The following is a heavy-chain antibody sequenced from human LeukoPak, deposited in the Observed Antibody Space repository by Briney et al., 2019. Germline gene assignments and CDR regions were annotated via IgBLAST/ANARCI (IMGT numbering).Heavy chain of an antibody. J-gene: IGHJ4*02. D-gene: IGHD3-10*01. CDR1: GYTFTSYG. V-gene: IGHV1-18*01. CDR2: ISAYNGNT. Sequence: ASVKVSCKASGYTFTSYGISWVRQAPGQGLEWMGWISAYNGNTNYAQKLQGRVTMTTDTSTSTAYMELRGLRSDDTAVYYCARANSVLLWFGESKTFDYWGQGTLVTVSS. CDR3: ARANSVLLWFGESKTFDY.